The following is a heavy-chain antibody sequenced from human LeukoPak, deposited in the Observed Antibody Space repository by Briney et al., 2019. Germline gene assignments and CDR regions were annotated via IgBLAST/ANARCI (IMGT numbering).Heavy chain of an antibody. J-gene: IGHJ3*02. Sequence: GSLRLSCAASGFTFSSYWMSWVRQPPGKGLQWIGEIYHGGSTNYNPSLKSRVTMSADRSKNQFSLKLSSVTAADTAMYYCARGRLVGVTKRRDAFDIWGQGTMVTVSS. CDR1: GFTFSSYW. D-gene: IGHD1-26*01. V-gene: IGHV4-4*02. CDR3: ARGRLVGVTKRRDAFDI. CDR2: IYHGGST.